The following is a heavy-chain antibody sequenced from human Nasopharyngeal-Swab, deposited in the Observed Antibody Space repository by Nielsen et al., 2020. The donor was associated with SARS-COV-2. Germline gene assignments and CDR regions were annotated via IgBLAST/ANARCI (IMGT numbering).Heavy chain of an antibody. J-gene: IGHJ4*02. D-gene: IGHD1-26*01. V-gene: IGHV3-11*05. Sequence: LSLTCAASGFSFSDYYMSWIRQAPGKGLEWVSYIHSVSSFTDYADSVKGRFTISRDNAKNTLYLQMNTLRAEDTAVYYCARDPLGGAIDYWGQGTLVTVSS. CDR3: ARDPLGGAIDY. CDR1: GFSFSDYY. CDR2: IHSVSSFT.